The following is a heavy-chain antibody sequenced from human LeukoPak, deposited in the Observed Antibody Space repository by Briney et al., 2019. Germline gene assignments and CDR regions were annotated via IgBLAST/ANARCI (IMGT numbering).Heavy chain of an antibody. V-gene: IGHV4-38-2*02. J-gene: IGHJ6*03. CDR2: IHRSGST. Sequence: SETLSLTCTVSGYSISSGYYWVWIRQTPGKGLEWIGSIHRSGSTNYNPSLKSRVTISVDTSKNQFSLKVNSVTAADTALYYCARGDCSSTICYSPMDVWGKGTTVTVSS. CDR1: GYSISSGYY. CDR3: ARGDCSSTICYSPMDV. D-gene: IGHD2-2*01.